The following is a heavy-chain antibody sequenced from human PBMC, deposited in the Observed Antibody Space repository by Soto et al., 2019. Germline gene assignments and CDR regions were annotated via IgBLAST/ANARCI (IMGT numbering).Heavy chain of an antibody. CDR2: MNPNSGNT. D-gene: IGHD3-10*01. CDR3: ARDGGGFGELSGYMDV. V-gene: IGHV1-8*01. J-gene: IGHJ6*03. Sequence: ASVKVSCKASGYTFTSYDINWVRQATGQGLEWMGWMNPNSGNTGYAQKFQGWVTMTRDTSISTAYMELSRLRSDDTAVCYCARDGGGFGELSGYMDVWGKGTTVTV. CDR1: GYTFTSYD.